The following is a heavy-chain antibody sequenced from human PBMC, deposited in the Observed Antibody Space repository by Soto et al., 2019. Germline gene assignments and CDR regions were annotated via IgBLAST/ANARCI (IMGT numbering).Heavy chain of an antibody. V-gene: IGHV3-30-3*01. CDR2: ISYDGSNK. J-gene: IGHJ6*02. CDR1: GFTFSSYA. D-gene: IGHD2-21*02. Sequence: QVQLVESGGGVVQPGRSLRLSCAASGFTFSSYAMHWVRQAPGKGLEWVAVISYDGSNKYYADSVKGRFTISRDNSKNTLYLQMNSLRAEDTAVYYCAGTATIVRSGMDVWGQGTTVTVSS. CDR3: AGTATIVRSGMDV.